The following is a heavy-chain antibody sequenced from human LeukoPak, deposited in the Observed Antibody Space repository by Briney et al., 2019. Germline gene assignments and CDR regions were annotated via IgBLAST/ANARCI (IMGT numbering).Heavy chain of an antibody. CDR3: ARAIGVVDCGTQTCYPYHFDK. J-gene: IGHJ4*02. CDR2: LSNTENS. Sequence: GGSLRLSCAASGFSVRGSFMNWVRQAPGKGLEWVSLLSNTENSFYADSVKGRFTLSRDISNNTLYLHMHSLRDEDTAVYFCARAIGVVDCGTQTCYPYHFDKWGRGTLVTVSS. D-gene: IGHD2-21*01. V-gene: IGHV3-66*01. CDR1: GFSVRGSF.